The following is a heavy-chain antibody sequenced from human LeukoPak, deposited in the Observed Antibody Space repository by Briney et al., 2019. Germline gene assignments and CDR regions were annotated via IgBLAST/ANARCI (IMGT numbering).Heavy chain of an antibody. V-gene: IGHV4-34*01. J-gene: IGHJ3*02. D-gene: IGHD3-3*01. Sequence: RPSETLSLTCAVYGGSFSGYYWSWIRQPPGKGLEWIGEINHSGSTNYNPSLKSRVTISVDTSKNQFSLKLSSVTAADTAVYYCARQHRVRFLEWLSRRAFDIWGQGTMVTVSS. CDR3: ARQHRVRFLEWLSRRAFDI. CDR2: INHSGST. CDR1: GGSFSGYY.